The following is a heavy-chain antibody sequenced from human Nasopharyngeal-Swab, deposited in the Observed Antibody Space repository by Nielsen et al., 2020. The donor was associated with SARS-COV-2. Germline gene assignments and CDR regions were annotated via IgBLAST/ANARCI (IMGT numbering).Heavy chain of an antibody. CDR1: GYSFTSYW. V-gene: IGHV5-51*01. D-gene: IGHD5-12*01. J-gene: IGHJ4*02. Sequence: GESLKIFCKGSGYSFTSYWIGWVRQMPGKGLGWRGIIYPGYSDTRYSPSFQGQVTISADKSINTAYLQWSSLRASDTARYSCGTQCAGYRYWGQGTLVTVSS. CDR3: GTQCAGYRY. CDR2: IYPGYSDT.